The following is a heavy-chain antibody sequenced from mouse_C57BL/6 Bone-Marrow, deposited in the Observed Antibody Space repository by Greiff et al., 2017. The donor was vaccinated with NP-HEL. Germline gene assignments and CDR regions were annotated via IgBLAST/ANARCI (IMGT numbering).Heavy chain of an antibody. Sequence: EVKLMESGGGLVQPGGSLKLSCAASGFTFSDYYMYWVRQTPEKRLEWVAYISNGGGSTYYPDTVKGRVTISRDNAKNTLYLQMSRLKSEDTAMYYGARHALYYGIHYYAMDYWGQGTSVTVSA. D-gene: IGHD2-1*01. CDR2: ISNGGGST. V-gene: IGHV5-12*01. J-gene: IGHJ4*01. CDR1: GFTFSDYY. CDR3: ARHALYYGIHYYAMDY.